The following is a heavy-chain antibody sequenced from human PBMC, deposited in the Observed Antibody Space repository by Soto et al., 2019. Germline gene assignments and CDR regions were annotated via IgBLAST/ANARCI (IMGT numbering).Heavy chain of an antibody. CDR3: ATELIAKYGMDV. V-gene: IGHV3-53*01. Sequence: ELQLVESGGGLVQPGGSLRLSCAASGFTVSGNYVTWVRQAPGKGLEWVSVIYTDDNIYYADSVTGRFTISRDNSKNTFYLQMNRLRGEDTAVYYCATELIAKYGMDVWGQGTTVTVSS. CDR2: IYTDDNI. J-gene: IGHJ6*02. D-gene: IGHD2-21*01. CDR1: GFTVSGNY.